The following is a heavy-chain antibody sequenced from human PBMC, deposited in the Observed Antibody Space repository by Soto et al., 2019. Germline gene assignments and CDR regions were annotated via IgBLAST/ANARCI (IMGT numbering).Heavy chain of an antibody. CDR1: GGSISSGGYY. Sequence: QVQLQESGPGLVKPSQTLSLTCTVSGGSISSGGYYWSWIRQHPGKGLEWIGYIYYSGSTYYNPSLKSRVTISVDTSKNHFSLKLSSVTAADTAVYYCARPTLGYYAFDPWGQGTLVTVSS. D-gene: IGHD2-15*01. CDR3: ARPTLGYYAFDP. CDR2: IYYSGST. J-gene: IGHJ5*02. V-gene: IGHV4-31*03.